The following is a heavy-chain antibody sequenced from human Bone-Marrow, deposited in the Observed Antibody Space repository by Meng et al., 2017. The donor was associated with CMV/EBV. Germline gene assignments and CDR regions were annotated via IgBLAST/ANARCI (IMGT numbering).Heavy chain of an antibody. J-gene: IGHJ5*02. CDR1: GGSISSSSYY. D-gene: IGHD3-3*02. CDR2: IYYSGST. Sequence: SETLSLTCTVSGGSISSSSYYWGWIRQPPGKGLEWIGSIYYSGSTYYNPPLKSRVTISVDTSKNQFSLKLSSVTAADTAVYYCASLASYNWFDPWGQGTLVTVSS. CDR3: ASLASYNWFDP. V-gene: IGHV4-39*01.